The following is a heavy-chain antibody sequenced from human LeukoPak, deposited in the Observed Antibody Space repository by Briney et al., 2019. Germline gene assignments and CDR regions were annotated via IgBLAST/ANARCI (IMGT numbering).Heavy chain of an antibody. CDR1: GGSISSYY. V-gene: IGHV4-59*01. CDR2: IYYSGST. Sequence: SETLSLTCTVSGGSISSYYWSWIRQPPGKGLEWIGYIYYSGSTNYNPSLKGRVTISVDTSKNQFSLKLSSVTAADTAVYYCARRTIVGATNWFDPWGQGTLVTVSS. CDR3: ARRTIVGATNWFDP. D-gene: IGHD1-26*01. J-gene: IGHJ5*02.